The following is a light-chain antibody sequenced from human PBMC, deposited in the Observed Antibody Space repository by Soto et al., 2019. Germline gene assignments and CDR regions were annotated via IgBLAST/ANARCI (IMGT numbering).Light chain of an antibody. CDR2: AAS. CDR1: QTVSIY. CDR3: LQDYNYPRT. Sequence: IQMTQSPSSLSASVADRVTITCRASQTVSIYLNWYQQRPGKAPKLLIYAASTLQSGVPSRFSASGSGTDFTLTISSLQPEDFATYYCLQDYNYPRTFGPGTKVDIK. J-gene: IGKJ1*01. V-gene: IGKV1-6*02.